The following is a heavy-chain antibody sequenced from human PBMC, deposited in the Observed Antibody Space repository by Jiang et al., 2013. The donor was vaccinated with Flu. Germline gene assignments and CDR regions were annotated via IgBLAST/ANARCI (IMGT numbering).Heavy chain of an antibody. V-gene: IGHV1-69*01. Sequence: KPGSSVKVSCKASGGTFSSYAISWVRQAPGQGLEWMGGIIPIFGTANYAQKFQGRVTITADESTSTAYMELSSLRSEDTAVYYCARASTAQLWLLKYYGMDVWGQGTTVTVSS. CDR3: ARASTAQLWLLKYYGMDV. CDR1: GGTFSSYA. CDR2: IIPIFGTA. J-gene: IGHJ6*02. D-gene: IGHD5-18*01.